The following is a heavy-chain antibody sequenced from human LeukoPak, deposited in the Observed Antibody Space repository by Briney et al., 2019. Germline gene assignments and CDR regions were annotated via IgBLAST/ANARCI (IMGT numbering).Heavy chain of an antibody. J-gene: IGHJ4*02. CDR1: GGSFSGYY. Sequence: PSETLSLTCAVYGGSFSGYYWNWIRQPPGKGLEWIGEINHSGRTKYNPSLKSRVTISVDTSRNQFSLRLSSVTAADTAVYYCAKDEMSWVLDYWGQGTLVTVSS. CDR3: AKDEMSWVLDY. CDR2: INHSGRT. V-gene: IGHV4-34*01. D-gene: IGHD5-24*01.